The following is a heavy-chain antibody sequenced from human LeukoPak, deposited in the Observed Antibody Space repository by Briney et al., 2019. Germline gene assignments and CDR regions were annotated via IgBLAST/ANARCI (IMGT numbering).Heavy chain of an antibody. CDR1: GGSVSTGSYY. CDR3: ASTLVRGVIAPFDY. V-gene: IGHV4-61*09. Sequence: SETLSLTCTVSGGSVSTGSYYWSWIRQPAGRGLEWIGHIHTSGTMNYNASLKSRVTMSVDASKNQFSLKLSSVTAADTAVYYCASTLVRGVIAPFDYWGQGTLVIVSS. J-gene: IGHJ4*02. CDR2: IHTSGTM. D-gene: IGHD3-10*01.